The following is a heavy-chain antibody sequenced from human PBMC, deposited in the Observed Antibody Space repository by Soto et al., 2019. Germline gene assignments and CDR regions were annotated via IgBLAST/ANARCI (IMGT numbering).Heavy chain of an antibody. CDR1: GFTFDDYG. J-gene: IGHJ4*02. Sequence: GSLRLSCAASGFTFDDYGMSWVRQAPGKGLEWDSGINWNGGSTGYADSVKGRFTISRDNAKNSLYLQMNSLRAEDTAFYYCARDVDYDILTGSRPEGYYFDSWGQGTLVTVSS. D-gene: IGHD3-9*01. CDR2: INWNGGST. CDR3: ARDVDYDILTGSRPEGYYFDS. V-gene: IGHV3-20*04.